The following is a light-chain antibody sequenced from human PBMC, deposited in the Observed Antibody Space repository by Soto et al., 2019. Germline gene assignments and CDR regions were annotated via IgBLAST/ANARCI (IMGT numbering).Light chain of an antibody. CDR2: TTS. Sequence: DIQMTQSPASLSASVGDRVTITCRASQSITTYLNWYQQRPGKAPNLLIYTTSNLQTGVPSRFSGSGYGTDFTLTISSLQPKDFATYYCQQSYNVPFTFGQGTKLEIK. CDR1: QSITTY. V-gene: IGKV1-39*01. CDR3: QQSYNVPFT. J-gene: IGKJ2*01.